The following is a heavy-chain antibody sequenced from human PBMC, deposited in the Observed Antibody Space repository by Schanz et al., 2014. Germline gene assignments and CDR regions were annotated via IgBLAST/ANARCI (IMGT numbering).Heavy chain of an antibody. Sequence: QVQLVQSGAEVKKPGSSVKVSCTASGGTFSSYTISWIRQAPGQGLEWMGRVIPILGVTHYAQKFQGRVTITADKSTFTAYMDVSSLRSEDTAVYYCASSGAGYSSSWDFDYWGQGTLVTVSS. CDR2: VIPILGVT. J-gene: IGHJ4*02. CDR3: ASSGAGYSSSWDFDY. CDR1: GGTFSSYT. V-gene: IGHV1-69*02. D-gene: IGHD6-13*01.